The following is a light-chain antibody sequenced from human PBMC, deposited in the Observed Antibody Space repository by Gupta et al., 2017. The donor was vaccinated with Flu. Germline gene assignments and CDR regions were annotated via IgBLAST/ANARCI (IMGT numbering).Light chain of an antibody. V-gene: IGKV3-20*01. J-gene: IGKJ1*01. CDR3: QQYVSLLWT. CDR2: GAS. CDR1: ESVSSTY. Sequence: SVFSPSPDTLPLSPGERATLSCRASESVSSTYLAWYQQKPGQAPRLLIYGASTRATGIPDRFSGSGAGTDFTLTISGLEPEDFAVYYCQQYVSLLWTFGQGTKVEIK.